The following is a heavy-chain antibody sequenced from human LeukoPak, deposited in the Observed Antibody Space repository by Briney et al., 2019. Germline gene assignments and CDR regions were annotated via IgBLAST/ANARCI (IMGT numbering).Heavy chain of an antibody. D-gene: IGHD2-15*01. CDR3: ARDSSCPHLRSGGSCYYYYGMDV. CDR1: GGSISSGDYY. Sequence: PPETLSLTCTVSGGSISSGDYYWSWIRQPPGKGLEWIGYIYHSGSTYDNPSLKSRVTISVDASKNQFSLKLSSVTAADTAVYYCARDSSCPHLRSGGSCYYYYGMDVWGQGTTVTVSS. V-gene: IGHV4-30-4*01. J-gene: IGHJ6*02. CDR2: IYHSGST.